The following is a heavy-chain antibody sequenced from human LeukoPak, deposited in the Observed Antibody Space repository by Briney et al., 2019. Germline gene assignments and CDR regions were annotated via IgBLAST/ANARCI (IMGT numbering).Heavy chain of an antibody. J-gene: IGHJ4*02. CDR1: GFTFSSYS. CDR2: ISTSSSYI. V-gene: IGHV3-21*01. D-gene: IGHD5-12*01. Sequence: GGSLRLSCAASGFTFSSYSMNWVRQAPGKGLEWVSSISTSSSYIYYADSVKGRFTISRDNAKNSLYLQINSLRAEDTAVYYCARVGLDRRGYSGYESFDYWGQGTLVTVSS. CDR3: ARVGLDRRGYSGYESFDY.